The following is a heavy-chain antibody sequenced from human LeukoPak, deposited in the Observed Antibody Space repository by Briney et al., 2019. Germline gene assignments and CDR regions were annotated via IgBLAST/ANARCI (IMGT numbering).Heavy chain of an antibody. J-gene: IGHJ4*02. Sequence: PGGSLRLSCAASEFTFSSYNMNWVRQAPGNGLEWVSSISSSGSYIYYADSVKGRFTISRDNAKNSLYLQMNSLRAEDTAVYYCAREIFWSGYYSNLHFDYWGQGTLVTVSS. CDR2: ISSSGSYI. V-gene: IGHV3-21*01. CDR1: EFTFSSYN. D-gene: IGHD3-3*01. CDR3: AREIFWSGYYSNLHFDY.